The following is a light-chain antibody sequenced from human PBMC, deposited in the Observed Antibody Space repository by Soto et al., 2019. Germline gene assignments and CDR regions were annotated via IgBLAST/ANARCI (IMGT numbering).Light chain of an antibody. CDR3: QQSYGTPRT. CDR2: DAS. J-gene: IGKJ1*01. Sequence: DFQMTQSPSSLSASIGDRVTITCRASQSIDNFLNWYQQQAGKAPKLLIYDASNLYSGVPSRFSGSESGTDFTLTISSLQPEDFATYYCQQSYGTPRTFGPGTKVDI. V-gene: IGKV1-39*01. CDR1: QSIDNF.